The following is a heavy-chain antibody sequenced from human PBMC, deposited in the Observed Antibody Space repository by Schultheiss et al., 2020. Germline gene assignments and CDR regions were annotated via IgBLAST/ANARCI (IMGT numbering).Heavy chain of an antibody. CDR2: IYSGGST. Sequence: GGSLRLSCAASGFTVSSNYMSWVRQAPGKGLEWVSVIYSGGSTYYADSVKGRFTISRDNSKNTLYLQMNSLRAEDTAVYYCARETTGYSSSLEGGCFDYWGQGTLVTVSS. D-gene: IGHD6-13*01. V-gene: IGHV3-66*02. J-gene: IGHJ4*02. CDR3: ARETTGYSSSLEGGCFDY. CDR1: GFTVSSNY.